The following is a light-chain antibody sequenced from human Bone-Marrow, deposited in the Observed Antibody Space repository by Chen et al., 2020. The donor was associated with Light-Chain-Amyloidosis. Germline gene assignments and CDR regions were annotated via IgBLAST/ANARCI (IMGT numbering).Light chain of an antibody. Sequence: SYLLTQPSSVSVAPGRTATLACGGNNIGSTSVHWYQQTPGQAPLLVVYDDSDRPSGIPERLSGSNSGNTATLTISRVEAGDEADYYCQVWDRSSDRPVFGGGTKLTVL. CDR1: NIGSTS. CDR2: DDS. V-gene: IGLV3-21*02. CDR3: QVWDRSSDRPV. J-gene: IGLJ3*02.